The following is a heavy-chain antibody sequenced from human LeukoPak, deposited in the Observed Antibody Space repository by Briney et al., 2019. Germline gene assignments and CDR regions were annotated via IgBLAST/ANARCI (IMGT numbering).Heavy chain of an antibody. Sequence: PSETLSLTCAVSGGSISSDKWWNWVRQPPGKGLEWIGEIYQSGSTNYNPSLKSRVTISVDKSKNQFSLKLSSMTAADTAVYYCARRNYYDSTGYYDYWGQGTLVTVSS. D-gene: IGHD3-22*01. J-gene: IGHJ4*02. CDR2: IYQSGST. CDR3: ARRNYYDSTGYYDY. CDR1: GGSISSDKW. V-gene: IGHV4-4*02.